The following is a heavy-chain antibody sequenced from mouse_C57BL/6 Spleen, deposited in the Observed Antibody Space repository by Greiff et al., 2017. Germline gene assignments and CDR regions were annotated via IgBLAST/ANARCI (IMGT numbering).Heavy chain of an antibody. J-gene: IGHJ2*01. CDR3: AVNDYDFFDY. V-gene: IGHV1-81*01. Sequence: QVQLKESGAELARPGASVKLSCKASGYTFTSYGISWVKQRTGQGLEWIGEIYPRSGNTYYNEKFKGKATLTADKSSSTAYMELRSLTSEDSAVYFCAVNDYDFFDYWGQGTTLTVSS. CDR2: IYPRSGNT. CDR1: GYTFTSYG. D-gene: IGHD2-4*01.